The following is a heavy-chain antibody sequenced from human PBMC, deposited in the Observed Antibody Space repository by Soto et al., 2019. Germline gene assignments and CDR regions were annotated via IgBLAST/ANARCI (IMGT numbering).Heavy chain of an antibody. V-gene: IGHV3-74*01. Sequence: EVQLVESGGGLVQPGGSLRLSCAASGFIFSNYWMHWFRQAPGKGLVWVSRIKSGEIGISYADSVKGRFTISRDNAKNTLYLQMNSLRFEDKAVYYFARGGADILTGPLDYWGQGTLVTVSS. D-gene: IGHD3-9*01. J-gene: IGHJ4*02. CDR3: ARGGADILTGPLDY. CDR2: IKSGEIGI. CDR1: GFIFSNYW.